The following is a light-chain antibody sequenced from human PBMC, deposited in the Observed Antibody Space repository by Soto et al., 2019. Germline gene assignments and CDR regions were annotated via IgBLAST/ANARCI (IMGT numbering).Light chain of an antibody. CDR2: GAS. CDR1: QDVSSN. V-gene: IGKV3-15*01. Sequence: EMVVTQSPATLSVSPGERATLSCRASQDVSSNLAWYQQKPGQAPRLLIYGASTRATGIPARFSGSGSGTEFTLTISSLQSEDFAVYYCQQYNSWPPATFGQGTKVDNK. CDR3: QQYNSWPPAT. J-gene: IGKJ1*01.